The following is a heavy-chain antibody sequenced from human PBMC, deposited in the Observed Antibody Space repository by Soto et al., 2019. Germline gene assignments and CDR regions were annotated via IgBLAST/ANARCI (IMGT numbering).Heavy chain of an antibody. CDR2: IWYDGSNK. J-gene: IGHJ4*02. CDR3: ARDGRGHSSGYFDY. CDR1: GFTVSSYG. V-gene: IGHV3-33*01. D-gene: IGHD5-18*01. Sequence: QVPLVESGGGVVQPGRSLRLSCAASGFTVSSYGMHWVRQAPGKGLEWVAVIWYDGSNKYYADSVTGRFTIARDNSKNTLYLQMNSLRAEDTAVYYCARDGRGHSSGYFDYWGQGTLVTFSS.